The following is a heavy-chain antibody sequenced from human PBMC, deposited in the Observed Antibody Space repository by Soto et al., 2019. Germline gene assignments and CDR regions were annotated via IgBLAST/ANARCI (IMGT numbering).Heavy chain of an antibody. V-gene: IGHV1-8*01. J-gene: IGHJ6*02. CDR1: GYTFTTYD. CDR3: ARYHYYYGMDV. D-gene: IGHD3-22*01. CDR2: MNPNSGNT. Sequence: QVQLVQSGAEVRKPGASVKVSCKASGYTFTTYDINWVRQATGQGLEWMGWMNPNSGNTVYAQKFQGRVTMTRNTSINTAYMELTSLTSDDTAVYYCARYHYYYGMDVWGQGTTVTASS.